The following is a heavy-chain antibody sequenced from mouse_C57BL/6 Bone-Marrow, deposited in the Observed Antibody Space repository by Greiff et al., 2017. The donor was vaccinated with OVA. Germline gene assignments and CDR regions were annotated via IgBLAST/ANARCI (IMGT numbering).Heavy chain of an antibody. D-gene: IGHD1-1*01. CDR2: IDPETGGT. Sequence: VQLQQSGAELVRPGASVTLSCKASGYTFTDYEMHWVKQTPVHGLEWIGAIDPETGGTAYNQKFKGKAKLTADKSSGTAYMELRSLTSEDAAVYYCTRNDYGSDRDYWGQGTSVTVSS. J-gene: IGHJ4*01. CDR1: GYTFTDYE. V-gene: IGHV1-15*01. CDR3: TRNDYGSDRDY.